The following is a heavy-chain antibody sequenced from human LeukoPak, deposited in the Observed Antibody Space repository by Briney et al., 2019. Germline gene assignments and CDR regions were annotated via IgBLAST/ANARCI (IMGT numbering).Heavy chain of an antibody. J-gene: IGHJ4*02. CDR3: TTSFPSGYDLFDY. CDR1: GFTFSNAW. CDR2: IKSKTDGGTT. V-gene: IGHV3-15*01. D-gene: IGHD5-12*01. Sequence: PGGSLRLSCAASGFTFSNAWMSWVRQAPGKGLEWVGRIKSKTDGGTTDYAAPVKGRFTISRDDSKNTLYLQMNSLKTEDTAVYYCTTSFPSGYDLFDYWGQGTLVTVSS.